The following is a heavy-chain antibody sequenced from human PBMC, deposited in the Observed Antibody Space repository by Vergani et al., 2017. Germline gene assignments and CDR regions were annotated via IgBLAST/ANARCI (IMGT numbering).Heavy chain of an antibody. CDR2: ISDSGSTK. CDR3: ARVYCTALSCDDGCDV. J-gene: IGHJ3*01. V-gene: IGHV3-48*04. D-gene: IGHD2-8*02. CDR1: VFTFINHK. Sequence: EVQMVESGGGLVQPGGSLRLSCAASVFTFINHKMIWVRQAPGKGLEWLSYISDSGSTKDYADSVRGRFTISRDNAENSLVLHMNSLRAEDTALYYCARVYCTALSCDDGCDVWGQGTMVTVSS.